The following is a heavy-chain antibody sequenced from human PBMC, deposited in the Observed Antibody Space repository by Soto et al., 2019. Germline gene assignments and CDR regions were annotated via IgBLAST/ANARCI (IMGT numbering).Heavy chain of an antibody. CDR1: GFTFSSYS. D-gene: IGHD3-10*01. J-gene: IGHJ6*02. CDR3: AQGVTDYYYGMDV. Sequence: EVQLVESGGGLVKPGGSLRLSCAASGFTFSSYSMNWVRQAPGKGLEWVSSISSSSSYIYYADSVKGRFIISRDNAKNSLYLQMNSLRAEDTAVYYCAQGVTDYYYGMDVWGQGTTVTVSS. CDR2: ISSSSSYI. V-gene: IGHV3-21*01.